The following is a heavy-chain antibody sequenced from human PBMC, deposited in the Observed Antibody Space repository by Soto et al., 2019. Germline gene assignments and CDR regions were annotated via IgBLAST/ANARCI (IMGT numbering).Heavy chain of an antibody. J-gene: IGHJ4*02. V-gene: IGHV3-30*03. D-gene: IGHD2-8*02. CDR1: GFTVSTYG. CDR3: TGEVASGY. Sequence: QVQLVESGGGVVQPGRSLRLSCAVSGFTVSTYGMHWVRQAPGKGLEWVAVISRDGGTKYYEYSVKGRFNISRDNYRNTLILEMNSLRGDDMAVYYCTGEVASGYWGQGTLVTVSS. CDR2: ISRDGGTK.